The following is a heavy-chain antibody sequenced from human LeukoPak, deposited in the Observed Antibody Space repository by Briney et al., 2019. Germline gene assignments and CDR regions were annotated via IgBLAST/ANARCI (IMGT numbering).Heavy chain of an antibody. V-gene: IGHV3-7*05. CDR1: GVTIRSYW. CDR3: ARVTAESSSCWYWGN. J-gene: IGHJ4*02. CDR2: INHHGGEN. Sequence: PWGSLRLSCAASGVTIRSYWMSWVRQAPGKGLEWVANINHHGGENDYVDSVKGRFTISRDNAKSSLYLQMNSLSAEDTAVYFCARVTAESSSCWYWGNWGQGTLVTVSS. D-gene: IGHD6-19*01.